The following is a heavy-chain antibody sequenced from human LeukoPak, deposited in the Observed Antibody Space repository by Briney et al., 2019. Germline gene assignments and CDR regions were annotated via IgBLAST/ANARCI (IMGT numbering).Heavy chain of an antibody. CDR1: GGSINTYY. CDR3: ASRKLGNDY. D-gene: IGHD7-27*01. V-gene: IGHV4-59*01. CDR2: FYNSGST. Sequence: PETLSLTCSVSGGSINTYYWGWIRQPPGKRLEWIAYFYNSGSTNYNPSLKSRVTISADTSQNQFSLKLSSVTAADTAVYYCASRKLGNDYWGQGTLVTVSS. J-gene: IGHJ4*02.